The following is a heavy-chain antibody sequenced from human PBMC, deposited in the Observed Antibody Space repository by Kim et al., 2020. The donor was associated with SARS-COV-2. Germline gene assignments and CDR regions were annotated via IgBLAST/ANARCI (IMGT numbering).Heavy chain of an antibody. D-gene: IGHD3-22*01. J-gene: IGHJ4*02. CDR3: AKDGSYYYDSSGYYCY. Sequence: VKGRFTISRDNSKNTLYLQMNSLRAEDTAVYYCAKDGSYYYDSSGYYCYWGQGTLVTVSS. V-gene: IGHV3-23*01.